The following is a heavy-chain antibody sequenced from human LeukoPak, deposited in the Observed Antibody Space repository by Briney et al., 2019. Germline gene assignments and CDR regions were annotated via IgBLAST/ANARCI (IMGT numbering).Heavy chain of an antibody. CDR3: ARHGGFTPPDY. V-gene: IGHV4-39*01. Sequence: SETLSLTCTVSGVSITGDSYYWAWIRQPPGKKLEWIGSLYHTGALHYNPSLKSRVTISEDTPKNQFSLKLTSVTAADTAMYYCARHGGFTPPDYWGQGTLVAVSS. CDR2: LYHTGAL. J-gene: IGHJ4*02. D-gene: IGHD3-3*01. CDR1: GVSITGDSYY.